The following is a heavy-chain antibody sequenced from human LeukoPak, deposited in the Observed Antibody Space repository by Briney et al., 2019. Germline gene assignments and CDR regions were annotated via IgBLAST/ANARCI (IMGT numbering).Heavy chain of an antibody. D-gene: IGHD6-19*01. Sequence: SQTLSLTCAISGDSVSSNSATWNWIRQSPSRGLEWLGRTYYRSKWYNDYAVSVKSRITINPDTSKNQFSLQLNSVTPEDTAVYYRARDIPQNPYSSGWYGGWFDPWGQGTLVTVSS. CDR3: ARDIPQNPYSSGWYGGWFDP. CDR2: TYYRSKWYN. CDR1: GDSVSSNSAT. J-gene: IGHJ5*02. V-gene: IGHV6-1*01.